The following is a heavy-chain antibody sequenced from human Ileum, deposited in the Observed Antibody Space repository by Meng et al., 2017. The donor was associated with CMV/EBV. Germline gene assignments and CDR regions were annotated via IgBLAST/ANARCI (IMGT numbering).Heavy chain of an antibody. CDR1: GFTGSTNY. J-gene: IGHJ5*02. CDR2: IYTDGST. CDR3: ARGLYQPVWFDP. V-gene: IGHV3-66*02. D-gene: IGHD2-2*02. Sequence: LSCAASGFTGSTNYMSWVRQAPGKGLEWVSVIYTDGSTYYADSVKGRFTISRDNSKNTLYLQMNSLRAEDTAVYYCARGLYQPVWFDPWGQGTLVTVSS.